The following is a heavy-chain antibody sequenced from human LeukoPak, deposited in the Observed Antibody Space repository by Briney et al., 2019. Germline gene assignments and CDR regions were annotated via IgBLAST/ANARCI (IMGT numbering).Heavy chain of an antibody. D-gene: IGHD4/OR15-4a*01. CDR2: MYYSGNT. CDR1: GGSISSRSYY. V-gene: IGHV4-39*01. Sequence: SETLSLTCTVSGGSISSRSYYWGWIRQPPGKGLEWIGCMYYSGNTYYNPSLKSRVTISVDTSKNQFSLKLSSVTAADTAVYYCARKVRPDYSRFDYWGQGTLVTVSS. J-gene: IGHJ4*02. CDR3: ARKVRPDYSRFDY.